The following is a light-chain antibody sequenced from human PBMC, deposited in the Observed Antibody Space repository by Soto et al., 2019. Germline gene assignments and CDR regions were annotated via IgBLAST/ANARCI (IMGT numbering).Light chain of an antibody. Sequence: EIVLTQSPVTLSLSPGERATLSCRASRSFASSYLGWYQQKPGQAPRLLIYAASTRATVIPDRFSGSGSATDFTLTISRLEPEYSAVYYCQHYDSSPPYTFGQGTNLEIK. V-gene: IGKV3-20*01. J-gene: IGKJ2*01. CDR3: QHYDSSPPYT. CDR1: RSFASSY. CDR2: AAS.